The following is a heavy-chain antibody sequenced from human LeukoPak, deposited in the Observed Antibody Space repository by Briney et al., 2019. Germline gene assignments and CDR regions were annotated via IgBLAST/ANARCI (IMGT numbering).Heavy chain of an antibody. V-gene: IGHV1-18*01. D-gene: IGHD2-15*01. CDR1: GYTFISFG. J-gene: IGHJ4*02. CDR2: ISAYNGNT. Sequence: GASVKVSCKASGYTFISFGISWMRQAPGQGLEWMGWISAYNGNTDYAQKLQGRVTLTTDTSTSTAYMELRSLRSEDTAVYYCARDGVGNYFDYWGQGTLVTVSS. CDR3: ARDGVGNYFDY.